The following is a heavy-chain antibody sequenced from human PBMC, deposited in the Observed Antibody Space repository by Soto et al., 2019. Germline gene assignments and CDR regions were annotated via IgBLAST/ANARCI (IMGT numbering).Heavy chain of an antibody. Sequence: SVKVSCKASGCTFSSYAISWVRQAPGQGLEWMGGTFPMFGKANYAQKFQGRVTISADKSTSTAYMELSSLRSEDTAVYYCATVDISQWIDGMHVWRPGPTVNV. CDR2: TFPMFGKA. V-gene: IGHV1-69*06. D-gene: IGHD2-2*03. CDR3: ATVDISQWIDGMHV. CDR1: GCTFSSYA. J-gene: IGHJ6*02.